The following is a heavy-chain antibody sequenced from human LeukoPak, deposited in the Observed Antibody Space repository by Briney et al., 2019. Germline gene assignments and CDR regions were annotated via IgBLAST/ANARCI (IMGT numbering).Heavy chain of an antibody. Sequence: GASVKVSCKASGYTFTGYYMHWVRQAPGQGLEWMGWMNPNSGNTGYAQKFQGRVTMTRNTSISTAYMELSSLRSEDTAVYYCATISSSSWYNFDYWGQGTLVTVSS. CDR2: MNPNSGNT. CDR1: GYTFTGYY. J-gene: IGHJ4*02. CDR3: ATISSSSWYNFDY. V-gene: IGHV1-8*02. D-gene: IGHD6-13*01.